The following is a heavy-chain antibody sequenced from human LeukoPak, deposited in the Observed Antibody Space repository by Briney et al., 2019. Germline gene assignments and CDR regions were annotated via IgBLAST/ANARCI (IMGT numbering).Heavy chain of an antibody. CDR2: IYYSGST. D-gene: IGHD6-13*01. CDR1: GGSISSYY. CDR3: ARLKGAAAGTS. V-gene: IGHV4-39*01. Sequence: SETLSLTCTVSGGSISSYYWSWIRQPPGKGLEWIGSIYYSGSTYYNPSLKSRVTISVDTSKNQFSLKLSSVTAADTAVYYCARLKGAAAGTSWGQGTLVTVSS. J-gene: IGHJ4*02.